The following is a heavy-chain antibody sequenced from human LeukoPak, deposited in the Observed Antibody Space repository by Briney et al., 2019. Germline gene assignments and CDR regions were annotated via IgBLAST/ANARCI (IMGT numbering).Heavy chain of an antibody. CDR3: ARDYSSSPGDY. V-gene: IGHV1-2*02. D-gene: IGHD6-19*01. Sequence: ASVEVSCKASGYTFNVYYIHWVRQAPGQGLEWMGWINPNSGGTNYAQKFQGRVTMTRDTSISTAYMELSRLRSDDTAVYYCARDYSSSPGDYWGQGTLVTVSS. J-gene: IGHJ4*02. CDR1: GYTFNVYY. CDR2: INPNSGGT.